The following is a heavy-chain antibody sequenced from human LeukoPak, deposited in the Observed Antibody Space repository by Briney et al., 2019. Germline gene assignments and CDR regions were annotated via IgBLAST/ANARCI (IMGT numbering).Heavy chain of an antibody. J-gene: IGHJ4*02. CDR2: IYTSGST. CDR1: RGSVSSSSYY. V-gene: IGHV4-39*07. CDR3: ARDRGTIFGVANFDY. D-gene: IGHD3-3*01. Sequence: PSETLFLTCTVSRGSVSSSSYYWGWIRQPPGKGLEWIGRIYTSGSTNYNPSLKSRVTMSVDTSKNQFSLKLNSVTAADTAVYYCARDRGTIFGVANFDYWGQGTLVTVSS.